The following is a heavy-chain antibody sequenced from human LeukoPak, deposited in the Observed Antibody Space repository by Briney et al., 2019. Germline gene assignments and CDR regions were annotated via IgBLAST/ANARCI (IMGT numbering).Heavy chain of an antibody. D-gene: IGHD6-19*01. J-gene: IGHJ4*02. Sequence: SETLSLTCTVSGGSIRSSSYYWGWIRQPPGKGLEWIGSIYYSGSTYYNASLKSRGTISVDTSKNQFSLKLNSVTTPDTAVYFCARQVVAVAGTGYFDYWGQGTLVTVSS. CDR1: GGSIRSSSYY. CDR2: IYYSGST. V-gene: IGHV4-39*01. CDR3: ARQVVAVAGTGYFDY.